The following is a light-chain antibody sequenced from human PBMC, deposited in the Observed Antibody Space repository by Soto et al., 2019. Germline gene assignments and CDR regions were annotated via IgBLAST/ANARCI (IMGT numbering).Light chain of an antibody. Sequence: QSALTQPRSVSGSPGQSVTISCTGTSSDVGAYNYVSWCQPRPGKAPRLMISDVGVRPSGVHDRFSASKSVNTASLTISGLQAEDEADYYCCSEAGSYAWVFGGETTVTVL. CDR2: DVG. CDR3: CSEAGSYAWV. V-gene: IGLV2-11*01. CDR1: SSDVGAYNY. J-gene: IGLJ3*02.